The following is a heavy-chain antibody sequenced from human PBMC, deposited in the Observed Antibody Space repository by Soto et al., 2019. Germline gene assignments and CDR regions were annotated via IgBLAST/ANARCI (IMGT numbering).Heavy chain of an antibody. CDR3: ARRVGPIVVPAATRTPQESGFDP. Sequence: PGESLKISCKGSGYSFTSYWIGWVRQMPGKGLEWMGIIYPGDSDTRYSPSFQGQVTISADKSISTAYLQWSSLKASDTAMYYCARRVGPIVVPAATRTPQESGFDPWGQGTLVTVSS. V-gene: IGHV5-51*01. CDR2: IYPGDSDT. D-gene: IGHD2-2*01. J-gene: IGHJ5*02. CDR1: GYSFTSYW.